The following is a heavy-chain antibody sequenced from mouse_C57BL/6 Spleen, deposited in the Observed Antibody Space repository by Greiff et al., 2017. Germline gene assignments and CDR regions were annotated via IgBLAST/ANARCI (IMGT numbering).Heavy chain of an antibody. J-gene: IGHJ2*01. CDR3: ARDVYDVAFDY. D-gene: IGHD1-1*01. V-gene: IGHV5-17*01. CDR1: GFTFSDYG. Sequence: DVKLVESGGGLVKPGGSLKLSCAASGFTFSDYGMHWVRQAPEKGLEWVAYISSGSSTIYYADTVKGRFTISRDNAKNTLFLQMTSLRSEDTAMYYCARDVYDVAFDYWGQDTTLSVSS. CDR2: ISSGSSTI.